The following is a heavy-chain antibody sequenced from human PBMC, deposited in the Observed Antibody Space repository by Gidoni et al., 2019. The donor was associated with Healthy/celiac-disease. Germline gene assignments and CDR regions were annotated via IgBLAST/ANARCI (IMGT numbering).Heavy chain of an antibody. V-gene: IGHV3-23*01. J-gene: IGHJ4*02. Sequence: EVQLLESGGGLVQPGGSLRLSCAASGFTFSSYAMSWVRQAPGKGLEWVSAISGSGGSTYYADSVKGRFTISRDNSKNTLYLQMNSLRAEDTAVYYCAKEGWAVAGTGYYFDYWGQGTLVTVSS. D-gene: IGHD6-19*01. CDR3: AKEGWAVAGTGYYFDY. CDR1: GFTFSSYA. CDR2: ISGSGGST.